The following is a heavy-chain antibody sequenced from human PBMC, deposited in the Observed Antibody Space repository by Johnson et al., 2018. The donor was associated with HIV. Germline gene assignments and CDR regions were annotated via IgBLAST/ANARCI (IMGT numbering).Heavy chain of an antibody. D-gene: IGHD3-22*01. Sequence: VLLVESGGGLVQSGGSLRLSCEASRITVGSNYMSWVRRAPGKGLELVSGINWNGGSTGYADSVKGRFTISRDNAKNSLYLQMNSLRAEDTAVYYCAKDRGSYYDSSGYLGVAFDIWGQGTMVTVSS. CDR1: RITVGSNY. J-gene: IGHJ3*02. CDR3: AKDRGSYYDSSGYLGVAFDI. V-gene: IGHV3-20*04. CDR2: INWNGGST.